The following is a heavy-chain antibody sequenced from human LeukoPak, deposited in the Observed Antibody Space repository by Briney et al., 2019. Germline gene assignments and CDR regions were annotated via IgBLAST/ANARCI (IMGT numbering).Heavy chain of an antibody. CDR3: ARDRIRSIAVAGTGLIDY. Sequence: ASVKVSCKASGYTFTGYYMHWVRQAPGQGLEWMGWINPNSGGTNYAQKFQGRVTMTRDTSISTAYMELSRLRSDDTAVYCCARDRIRSIAVAGTGLIDYWGQGTLVTVSS. D-gene: IGHD6-19*01. CDR1: GYTFTGYY. J-gene: IGHJ4*02. CDR2: INPNSGGT. V-gene: IGHV1-2*02.